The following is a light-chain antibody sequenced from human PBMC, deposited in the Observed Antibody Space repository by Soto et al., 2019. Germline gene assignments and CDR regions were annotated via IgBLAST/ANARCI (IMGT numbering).Light chain of an antibody. V-gene: IGKV1-39*01. Sequence: DIQMTQSPSSLSASVGDRVTITCRASQSISSYLNWYQQKSGKGPKLLIYGASSLQSGVPSRFSGSGSGTDFTLTISRLQPEDFATYSCQQSYSSPLTFGGGTKVEIK. J-gene: IGKJ4*01. CDR3: QQSYSSPLT. CDR2: GAS. CDR1: QSISSY.